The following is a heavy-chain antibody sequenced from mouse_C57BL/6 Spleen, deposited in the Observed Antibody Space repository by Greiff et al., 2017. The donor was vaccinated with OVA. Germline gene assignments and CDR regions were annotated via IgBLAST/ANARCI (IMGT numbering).Heavy chain of an antibody. CDR2: IDPSDSYT. CDR1: GYTFTSYW. Sequence: QVQLQQPGAELVMPGASVKLSCKASGYTFTSYWMHWVKQRPGQGLEWIGEIDPSDSYTNYNQKFKGKSTLTVDKSSSTAYMQLSSLTSEDSAVYYCARHTSNFYAMDYWGQGTSVTVSS. J-gene: IGHJ4*01. V-gene: IGHV1-69*01. CDR3: ARHTSNFYAMDY. D-gene: IGHD2-5*01.